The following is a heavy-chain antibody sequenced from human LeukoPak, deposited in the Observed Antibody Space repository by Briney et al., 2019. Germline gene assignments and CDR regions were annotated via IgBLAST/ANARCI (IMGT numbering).Heavy chain of an antibody. CDR1: GFTFSSYS. J-gene: IGHJ4*02. CDR2: LSGNLVST. CDR3: ARGDTAITRHLDY. D-gene: IGHD5-18*01. V-gene: IGHV3-23*01. Sequence: PGGSLRLSCEASGFTFSSYSMSWVRRAPGQGLQWVSILSGNLVSTYYADSVKGRFTISRDNSKNTLYLQMNNLRAEDTAMYYCARGDTAITRHLDYWGQGTLVTVS.